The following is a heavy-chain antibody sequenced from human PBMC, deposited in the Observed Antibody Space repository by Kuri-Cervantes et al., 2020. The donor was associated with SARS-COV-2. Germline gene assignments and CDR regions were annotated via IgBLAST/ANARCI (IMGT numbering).Heavy chain of an antibody. D-gene: IGHD7-27*01. CDR3: ARAGDNWGQGDDAFDI. Sequence: GEFLKISCAASGFTFSSYWMSWVRQAPGKGLEWVANIKQDGSEKYYVDSVKGRFTISRDNAKNSLYLQMNSLRAEDTAVYYCARAGDNWGQGDDAFDIWGQGTMVTVSS. V-gene: IGHV3-7*01. CDR2: IKQDGSEK. CDR1: GFTFSSYW. J-gene: IGHJ3*02.